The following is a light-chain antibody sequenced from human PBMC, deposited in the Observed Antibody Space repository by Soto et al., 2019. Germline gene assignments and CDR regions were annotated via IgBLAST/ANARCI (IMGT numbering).Light chain of an antibody. CDR2: GAS. J-gene: IGKJ3*01. Sequence: EIVLTQSPGTLSLSPGERATLSCRASQSVSSTYLAWYQQKPGQAPRLLIYGASSRDSGIPDRFSGSGSGTYFTLTISRLDPEDFAVYYCQQYGRSSLTFGPGTKVYIK. CDR3: QQYGRSSLT. CDR1: QSVSSTY. V-gene: IGKV3-20*01.